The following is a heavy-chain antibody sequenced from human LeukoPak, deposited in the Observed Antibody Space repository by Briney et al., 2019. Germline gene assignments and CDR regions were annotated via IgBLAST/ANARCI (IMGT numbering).Heavy chain of an antibody. D-gene: IGHD6-13*01. V-gene: IGHV1-18*01. CDR2: ISAYNGDA. Sequence: ASVKFSCKASGYTFTNYGISWVRQAPGQGLEWMGWISAYNGDANYAQKLQGRVTMTTNTSTSTAYMELRSLRSDDTAVYYCAVRNRSSWSPFDFWGQGTLVTVSS. CDR1: GYTFTNYG. CDR3: AVRNRSSWSPFDF. J-gene: IGHJ4*02.